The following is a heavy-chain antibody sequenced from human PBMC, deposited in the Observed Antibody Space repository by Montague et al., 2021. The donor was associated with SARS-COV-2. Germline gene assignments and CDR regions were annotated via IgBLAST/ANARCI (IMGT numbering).Heavy chain of an antibody. CDR3: ARDPKYYDILTGYLIARSYYYYYGMDV. Sequence: SLRLSCAASGFTFSSYGMHWVRQAPGKGLEWVAVISYDGSNKYYADSVKGRFTISRDNSKNTLYLQMNSLGAEDTAVYYCARDPKYYDILTGYLIARSYYYYYGMDVWGQGTTVTVSS. J-gene: IGHJ6*02. CDR1: GFTFSSYG. D-gene: IGHD3-9*01. CDR2: ISYDGSNK. V-gene: IGHV3-33*05.